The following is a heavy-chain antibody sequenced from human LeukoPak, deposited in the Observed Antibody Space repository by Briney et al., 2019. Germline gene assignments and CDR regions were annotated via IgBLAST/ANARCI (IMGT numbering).Heavy chain of an antibody. D-gene: IGHD5-18*01. J-gene: IGHJ5*02. CDR1: GYSISSGYY. CDR3: ASSYGLNWFDP. Sequence: TSETLSLTCTVSGYSISSGYYWGWIRQPPGKGLEWIGSIYRSGSTYYNPSLKSRVTISVDTSKNQFSLKLSSVTAADTAVYYCASSYGLNWFDPWGQGTLVTVSS. CDR2: IYRSGST. V-gene: IGHV4-38-2*02.